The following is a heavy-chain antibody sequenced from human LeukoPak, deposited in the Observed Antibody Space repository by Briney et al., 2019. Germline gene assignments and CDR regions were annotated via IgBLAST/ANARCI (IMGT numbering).Heavy chain of an antibody. V-gene: IGHV4-34*01. D-gene: IGHD4-11*01. CDR1: GGSFSGYY. Sequence: SETLSLTCAVYGGSFSGYYWSWIRQPPGKGLEWIGEINHSGSTNYNPSLKSRVTISVDTSKNQFSLKLSSVTAADTAVYHCARNKRLQRHYYMDVWGKGTTVTVSS. CDR2: INHSGST. CDR3: ARNKRLQRHYYMDV. J-gene: IGHJ6*03.